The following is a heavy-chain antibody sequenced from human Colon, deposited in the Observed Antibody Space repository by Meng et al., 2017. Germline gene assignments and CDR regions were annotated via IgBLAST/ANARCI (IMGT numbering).Heavy chain of an antibody. D-gene: IGHD1-7*01. CDR2: ISNSYKT. Sequence: HVHLADAVPRLVPHSGTLSLACVVSGGSFASSKWWSWLRQAPGKGPEWIGEISNSYKTVYSPSLKSRVRISLDKSNNQFSLTLTSVTAAGTAVYYCARERVRELGLFDSWGQGILVTVSS. CDR1: GGSFASSKW. CDR3: ARERVRELGLFDS. J-gene: IGHJ4*02. V-gene: IGHV4-4*02.